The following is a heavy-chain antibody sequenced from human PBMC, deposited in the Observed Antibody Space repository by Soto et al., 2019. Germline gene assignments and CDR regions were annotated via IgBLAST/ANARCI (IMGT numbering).Heavy chain of an antibody. D-gene: IGHD6-19*01. Sequence: EASVKVSCKFSGYTLTELSMHWVRQAPGKGLEWMGGFDPEDGETIYAQKFQGRVTMTEDTSTDTAYMELSSLRSEDTAVYYCATDQTLRGGWYPLDYWGQGTLVTVSS. V-gene: IGHV1-24*01. CDR3: ATDQTLRGGWYPLDY. CDR1: GYTLTELS. CDR2: FDPEDGET. J-gene: IGHJ4*02.